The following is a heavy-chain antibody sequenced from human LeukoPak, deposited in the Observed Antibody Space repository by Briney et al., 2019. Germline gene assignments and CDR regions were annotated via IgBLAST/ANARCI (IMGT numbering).Heavy chain of an antibody. V-gene: IGHV1-2*02. CDR2: INPNSGGT. D-gene: IGHD5-12*01. CDR3: ARDFAPLHIVATIGVY. J-gene: IGHJ4*02. CDR1: GYTFTCYY. Sequence: ASVKVSCKASGYTFTCYYMHWVRQAPGQGLEWMGWINPNSGGTNYAQKFQGRVTMTRDTSISTAYMELSRLRSDDTAVYYCARDFAPLHIVATIGVYWGQGTLVTVSS.